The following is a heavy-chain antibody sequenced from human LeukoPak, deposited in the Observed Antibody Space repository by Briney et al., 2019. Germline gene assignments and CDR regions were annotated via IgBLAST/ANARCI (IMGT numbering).Heavy chain of an antibody. CDR1: GYTFTGYY. CDR3: AREGDSDYGDYCFDY. J-gene: IGHJ4*02. CDR2: INPNSGVT. Sequence: ASVKVSCKASGYTFTGYYMHWGRQAPGQGLEWMGWINPNSGVTNYAQKFQGRVTMTRDTSISTAYMELSRLRSDDTAVYYCAREGDSDYGDYCFDYWGQGTLVTVSS. D-gene: IGHD4-17*01. V-gene: IGHV1-2*02.